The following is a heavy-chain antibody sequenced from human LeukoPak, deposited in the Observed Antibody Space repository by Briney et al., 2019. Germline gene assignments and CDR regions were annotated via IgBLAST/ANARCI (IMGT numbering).Heavy chain of an antibody. V-gene: IGHV1-46*03. J-gene: IGHJ4*02. Sequence: AASVKVSCKASGYTFTSYYMHWVRQAPGQGLEWMGIINPSGGSTSYAQKFQGRVTMTRDTSTSTVYMELSSLRSEDTAVYYCARDLVVPAEDETDPEGQAWGQGTLVTASS. D-gene: IGHD2-2*01. CDR3: ARDLVVPAEDETDPEGQA. CDR1: GYTFTSYY. CDR2: INPSGGST.